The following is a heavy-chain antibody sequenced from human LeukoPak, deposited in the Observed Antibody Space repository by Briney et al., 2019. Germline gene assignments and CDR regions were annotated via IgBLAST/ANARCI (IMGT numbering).Heavy chain of an antibody. D-gene: IGHD5-12*01. CDR2: ISGSGGST. V-gene: IGHV3-23*01. CDR3: AKGHSGYDWFDY. Sequence: GGSLRLSCRTSGFTSEEYAISWVRQAPGKGLGWVSSISGSGGSTYYADSVKGRFTISRDNSKNTLYLQMNSLRAEDTALYYCAKGHSGYDWFDYWGQGTLVTVSS. CDR1: GFTSEEYA. J-gene: IGHJ4*02.